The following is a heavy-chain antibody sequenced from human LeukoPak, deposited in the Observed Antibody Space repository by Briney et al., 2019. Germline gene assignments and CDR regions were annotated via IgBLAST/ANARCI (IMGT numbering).Heavy chain of an antibody. V-gene: IGHV3-23*01. D-gene: IGHD3-9*01. J-gene: IGHJ4*02. CDR2: ISGSGGST. CDR3: AKNDDILTDYPYFFDY. CDR1: GFTFSSYA. Sequence: GGSLRLSCAASGFTFSSYAMSWVRQAPGKGLEWVSTISGSGGSTYYADSVKGRFAISRDNSKNTLYLQMNSLRAEDTAVYYCAKNDDILTDYPYFFDYWGQGTLVTVSS.